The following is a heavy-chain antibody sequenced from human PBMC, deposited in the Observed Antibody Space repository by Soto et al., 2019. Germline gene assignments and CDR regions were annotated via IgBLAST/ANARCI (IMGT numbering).Heavy chain of an antibody. V-gene: IGHV3-30*18. CDR1: GFTFSSYG. CDR2: ISYDGTNK. Sequence: GGSLRLSCAASGFTFSSYGIHWVRQAPGRGLEWVAVISYDGTNKFYADSVKGRFTISRDNSKNTLYLQMNSLRVEDTAVYYCAKVPAALGDYYGMDVWGQGTAVTVSS. J-gene: IGHJ6*02. D-gene: IGHD2-2*01. CDR3: AKVPAALGDYYGMDV.